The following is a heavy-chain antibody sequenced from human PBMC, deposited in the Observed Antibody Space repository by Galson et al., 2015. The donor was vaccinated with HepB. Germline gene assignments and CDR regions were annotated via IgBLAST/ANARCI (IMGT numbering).Heavy chain of an antibody. D-gene: IGHD2-2*01. Sequence: SVKVSCKASGFTFTSSAMQWVRQARGQRLEWIGWIVVGSGNTNYAQKFQERVTITRDMSTSTAYMELSSLRSEDTAVYYCAAAFEKCSSTSCYHYYYGMDVWGQGTTVTVSS. V-gene: IGHV1-58*02. CDR3: AAAFEKCSSTSCYHYYYGMDV. CDR2: IVVGSGNT. J-gene: IGHJ6*02. CDR1: GFTFTSSA.